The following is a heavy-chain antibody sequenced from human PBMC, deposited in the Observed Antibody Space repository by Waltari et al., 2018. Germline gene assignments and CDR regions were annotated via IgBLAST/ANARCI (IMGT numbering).Heavy chain of an antibody. Sequence: EVRLVQSGGGLVQPGRSLRLSCTVSGFNLNDYAMHWVRQTPGKGLEWVSGMFWNSGGTGYADSVKGRFIISRDNAKNSLYLQMNSLRTDDTALYYCGKDVDPGGVSVWGQGTTVTVSS. V-gene: IGHV3-9*01. D-gene: IGHD2-8*01. CDR1: GFNLNDYA. J-gene: IGHJ6*02. CDR2: MFWNSGGT. CDR3: GKDVDPGGVSV.